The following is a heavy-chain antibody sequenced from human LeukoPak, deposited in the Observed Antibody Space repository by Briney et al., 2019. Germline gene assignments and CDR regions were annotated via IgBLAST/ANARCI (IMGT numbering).Heavy chain of an antibody. CDR3: ARVLTLRTGHFDY. CDR1: GYTFTGYY. Sequence: GSVKVSCKASGYTFTGYYVHWVRQAPGQGLEWMGWINPNSGGTKYTQKVQGRVTMTTDTTIRTAYMELRRLRSEDTAVYYCARVLTLRTGHFDYWGQGTLV. J-gene: IGHJ4*02. CDR2: INPNSGGT. V-gene: IGHV1-2*02. D-gene: IGHD1-1*01.